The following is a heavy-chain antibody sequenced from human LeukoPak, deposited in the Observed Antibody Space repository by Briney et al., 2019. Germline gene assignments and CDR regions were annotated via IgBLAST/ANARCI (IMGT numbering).Heavy chain of an antibody. J-gene: IGHJ6*02. Sequence: PGGSLRLSCAASGFTFSSYAMHWVRQAPGKGLEWVAVISYDGSNKYYADSVKGRFTISRDNSKNTLYLQMNSLRAEDTAVYYCARERYCSSTSCYLDYYGMDVWGQGTTVTVSS. D-gene: IGHD2-2*01. CDR3: ARERYCSSTSCYLDYYGMDV. CDR2: ISYDGSNK. V-gene: IGHV3-30-3*01. CDR1: GFTFSSYA.